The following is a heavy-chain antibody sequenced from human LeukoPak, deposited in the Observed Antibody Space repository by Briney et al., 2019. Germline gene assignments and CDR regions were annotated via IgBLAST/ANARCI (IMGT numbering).Heavy chain of an antibody. V-gene: IGHV4-38-2*02. CDR1: GNSISNGYY. J-gene: IGHJ4*02. CDR2: IYHSGTT. D-gene: IGHD3-22*01. CDR3: ARDGGGAHYYSVDY. Sequence: EASETLSLTSTVSGNSISNGYYWGWARQPPGKGLEWIGSIYHSGTTYYNPSLKSPVTMSVDKAKYQFSRKLISVTAADTAVYYCARDGGGAHYYSVDYWGQGTLVTVSS.